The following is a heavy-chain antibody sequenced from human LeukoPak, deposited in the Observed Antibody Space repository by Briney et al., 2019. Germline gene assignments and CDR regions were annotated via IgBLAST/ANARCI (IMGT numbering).Heavy chain of an antibody. Sequence: PWGSLCLTCAASGFTFSRYVMHWVRQAPGKGLEYVSAISGNGGRTYYANAMKGRFTISRDNSKNTLYLQMGSLRAEDMAVYYCARGGQYSGYELYCGMDFLLQATTASVSS. V-gene: IGHV3-64*01. CDR2: ISGNGGRT. CDR1: GFTFSRYV. D-gene: IGHD5-12*01. CDR3: ARGGQYSGYELYCGMDF. J-gene: IGHJ6*02.